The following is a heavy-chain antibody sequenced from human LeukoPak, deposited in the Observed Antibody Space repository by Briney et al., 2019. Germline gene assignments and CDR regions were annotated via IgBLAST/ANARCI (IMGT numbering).Heavy chain of an antibody. CDR3: ARDHGYSGTYSWFDP. V-gene: IGHV4-30-4*08. CDR1: GGFSSSGDYY. CDR2: IYYSGSA. D-gene: IGHD1-26*01. J-gene: IGHJ5*02. Sequence: PSQTLSLTCTVSGGFSSSGDYYWSWIRQPPGKGLEWIGYIYYSGSAYYNPSLKSRVTISVDTSKNQFSLKLSSVTAADTSVYYCARDHGYSGTYSWFDPWGQGTLVTVSS.